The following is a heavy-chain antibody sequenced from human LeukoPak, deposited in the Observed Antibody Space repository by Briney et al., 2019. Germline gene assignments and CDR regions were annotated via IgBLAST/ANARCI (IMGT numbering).Heavy chain of an antibody. Sequence: PGGSLRLSCAASGFSFSAYGMHWVRQAPGKGLEWVAIIWADGSKVGYSDSVKGRFTISRDNSKNTVSLQMNSLRAEDTAVYYCAKGYCSSTSCPCDYWGQGTLVTVSS. J-gene: IGHJ4*02. V-gene: IGHV3-30*02. CDR3: AKGYCSSTSCPCDY. D-gene: IGHD2-2*01. CDR2: IWADGSKV. CDR1: GFSFSAYG.